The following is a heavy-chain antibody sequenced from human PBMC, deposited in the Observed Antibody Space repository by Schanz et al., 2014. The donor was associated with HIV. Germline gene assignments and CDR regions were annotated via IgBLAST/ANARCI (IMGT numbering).Heavy chain of an antibody. CDR1: GFTFDDYA. CDR3: ARRDTGTLYYYYHYGMDV. Sequence: EVQLVESGGGLVQPGRSLRLSCAASGFTFDDYAMHWVRQAPGKGLEWVSGITWNSRSIGYADSVKGRFTISRDNAKNSLYLQMNSLRGDDTAVYYCARRDTGTLYYYYHYGMDVWGQGTTVTVSS. CDR2: ITWNSRSI. V-gene: IGHV3-9*01. J-gene: IGHJ6*02. D-gene: IGHD1-1*01.